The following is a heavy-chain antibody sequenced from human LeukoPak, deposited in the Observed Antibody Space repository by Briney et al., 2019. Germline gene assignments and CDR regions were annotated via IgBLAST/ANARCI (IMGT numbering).Heavy chain of an antibody. J-gene: IGHJ6*02. CDR3: AITNSGYSSSYYYYGMDV. Sequence: GGSPRLSCAASGFTVSSNYMSWVRQAPGKGLEWVSVIYSGGSTYYADSVKGRFTISRDNSKNTLYLQMNSLRAEDTAVYYCAITNSGYSSSYYYYGMDVWGQGTTVTVSS. CDR2: IYSGGST. D-gene: IGHD5-18*01. CDR1: GFTVSSNY. V-gene: IGHV3-53*01.